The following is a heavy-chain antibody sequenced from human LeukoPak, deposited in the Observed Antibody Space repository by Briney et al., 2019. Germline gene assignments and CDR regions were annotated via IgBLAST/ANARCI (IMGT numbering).Heavy chain of an antibody. J-gene: IGHJ5*02. V-gene: IGHV1-69*05. CDR3: ARGELSGIAAAGISAPKKNWFDP. CDR2: IIPIFGTA. D-gene: IGHD6-13*01. CDR1: GGTFSSYA. Sequence: GASVKVSCKASGGTFSSYATSWVRQAPGQGLEWMGRIIPIFGTATYAQKFQGRVTITTDESTSTAYMELSSLRSEDTAVYYCARGELSGIAAAGISAPKKNWFDPWGQGTLVTVSS.